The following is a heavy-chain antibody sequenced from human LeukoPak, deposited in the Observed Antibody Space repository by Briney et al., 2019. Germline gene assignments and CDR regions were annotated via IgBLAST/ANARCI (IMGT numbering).Heavy chain of an antibody. D-gene: IGHD3-3*01. Sequence: PGGSLRLSCAASGFTFSSYSMNWVRQAPGKGLEWVSAISGSGDSTYYADSVKGRFTISRDNSKNMLYLQMNSLRVEDTAVYYCAKDEAYYDFWSSGRYYYYMDVWGEGTTVTVS. CDR2: ISGSGDST. CDR1: GFTFSSYS. V-gene: IGHV3-23*01. J-gene: IGHJ6*03. CDR3: AKDEAYYDFWSSGRYYYYMDV.